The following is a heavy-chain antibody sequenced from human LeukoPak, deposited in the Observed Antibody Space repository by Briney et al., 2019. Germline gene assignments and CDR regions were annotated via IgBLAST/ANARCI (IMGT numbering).Heavy chain of an antibody. D-gene: IGHD5-18*01. J-gene: IGHJ3*02. CDR3: ARAYHDYTAMVTYAFDI. CDR2: IWYDGSNK. Sequence: GGSLRLSCAASGFTFSSYSMNWVRQAPGKGLEWVAVIWYDGSNKYYADSVKGRFTISRDNSKNTLYLQMNSLRAEDTAVYYCARAYHDYTAMVTYAFDIWGQGTMVTVSS. V-gene: IGHV3-33*08. CDR1: GFTFSSYS.